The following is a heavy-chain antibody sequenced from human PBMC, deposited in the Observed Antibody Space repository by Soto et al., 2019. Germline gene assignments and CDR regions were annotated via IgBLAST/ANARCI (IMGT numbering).Heavy chain of an antibody. D-gene: IGHD7-27*01. V-gene: IGHV3-30*03. Sequence: SLRLSWSASGFTFSSYGMHWVRQAPGKGLEWVAVISYDGSNKFYADSVKSRFTISRDNSKSTLYLQVDSLRPEDAAVYYCARDRKTSGGQHWAFNYFDSWGQGTRVTVS. CDR3: ARDRKTSGGQHWAFNYFDS. CDR2: ISYDGSNK. CDR1: GFTFSSYG. J-gene: IGHJ4*02.